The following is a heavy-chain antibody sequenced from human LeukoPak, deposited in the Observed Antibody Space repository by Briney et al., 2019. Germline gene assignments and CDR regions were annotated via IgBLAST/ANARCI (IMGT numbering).Heavy chain of an antibody. Sequence: GGSLRLSCAASGFTFSSYATTWVRQAPGKGLEWVSLISASGGSTYYADSVKGRFTISRDDSKSTLFLQMNSLRVEDTAVYYCAKKEGSTWYGLDFQHWGQGSLVTVSS. CDR1: GFTFSSYA. CDR3: AKKEGSTWYGLDFQH. J-gene: IGHJ1*01. V-gene: IGHV3-23*01. CDR2: ISASGGST. D-gene: IGHD6-13*01.